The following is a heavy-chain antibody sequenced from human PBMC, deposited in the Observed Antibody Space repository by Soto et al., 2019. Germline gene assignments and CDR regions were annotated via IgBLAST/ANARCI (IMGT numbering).Heavy chain of an antibody. CDR2: ISYDGSNK. CDR3: ARDGVSITIFGVVIINWFDP. Sequence: GGSLRLSCAASGFTFSSYAMHWVRQAPGKGLEWVAVISYDGSNKYYADSVKGRFTISRDNSKNTLYLQMNSLRAEDTAVYYCARDGVSITIFGVVIINWFDPWGQGTLVTVSS. V-gene: IGHV3-30-3*01. CDR1: GFTFSSYA. D-gene: IGHD3-3*01. J-gene: IGHJ5*02.